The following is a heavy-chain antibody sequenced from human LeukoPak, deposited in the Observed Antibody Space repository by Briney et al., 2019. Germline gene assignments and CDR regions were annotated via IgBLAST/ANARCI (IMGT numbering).Heavy chain of an antibody. CDR2: IIGSAVKT. J-gene: IGHJ4*02. V-gene: IGHV3-23*01. Sequence: GGSLRLSCGASGLTLSSYGMSWVRQAPGKGLEWVSPIIGSAVKTYYADSVKGGFTISRDDTKNTVYMQKKRLRAEGTGVCICAKSASGTSYRLLLQWGQGTLFTVSS. D-gene: IGHD1-26*01. CDR1: GLTLSSYG. CDR3: AKSASGTSYRLLLQ.